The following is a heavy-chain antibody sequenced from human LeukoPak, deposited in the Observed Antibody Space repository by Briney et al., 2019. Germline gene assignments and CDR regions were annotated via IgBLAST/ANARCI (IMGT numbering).Heavy chain of an antibody. V-gene: IGHV4-4*09. CDR3: ARRGRRIEARAWFDP. CDR1: GGSISSYY. Sequence: SETLSLTCTVSGGSISSYYWSWIRQPPGKGLEWIGFIYTSGITNYNPSLKSRVTISLNKSRNQSSLKLNSVTAADTAVYYCARRGRRIEARAWFDPWGQGTLVTVSS. D-gene: IGHD6-13*01. CDR2: IYTSGIT. J-gene: IGHJ5*02.